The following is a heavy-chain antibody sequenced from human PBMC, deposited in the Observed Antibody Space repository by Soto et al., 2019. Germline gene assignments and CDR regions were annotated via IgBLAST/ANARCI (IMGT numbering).Heavy chain of an antibody. V-gene: IGHV1-2*02. D-gene: IGHD3-22*01. J-gene: IGHJ4*02. Sequence: ASVKVSCKASGYTFTVYYMHCVRQSPGQGLEWMGWINPNSGGTNYAQKFQGRVTMTRNTSISTAYMELSRLRSDDTAVYYCARDAYYYDSSEDYWGQGTLVTVSS. CDR2: INPNSGGT. CDR3: ARDAYYYDSSEDY. CDR1: GYTFTVYY.